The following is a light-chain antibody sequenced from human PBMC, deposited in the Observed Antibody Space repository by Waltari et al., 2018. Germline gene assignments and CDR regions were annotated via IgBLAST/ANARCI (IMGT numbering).Light chain of an antibody. CDR1: TSNIGSDT. CDR2: SYT. CDR3: AAWDYRLNIWV. J-gene: IGLJ3*02. V-gene: IGLV1-44*01. Sequence: QSVLTQPPSASGTPGQRVTISCSGTTSNIGSDTVNWFRHLPGTAPKLLPSSYTPRPSGVPDRFSGSKSGTSASLAISGLQSDDEADYYCAAWDYRLNIWVFGGGTKLTVL.